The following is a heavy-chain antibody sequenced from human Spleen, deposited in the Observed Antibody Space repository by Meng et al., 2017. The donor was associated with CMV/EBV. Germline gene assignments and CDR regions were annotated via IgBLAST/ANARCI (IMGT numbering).Heavy chain of an antibody. V-gene: IGHV3-23*03. CDR3: AKADCSSANCYVWEGAFDI. CDR2: IYSGASST. J-gene: IGHJ3*02. D-gene: IGHD2-2*01. CDR1: FSSYA. Sequence: FSSYAMSWVRQAPGKGLEWVSVIYSGASSTYYAGSVKGRFTISRDNSKNTLYLQMNSLRAEDTAVYYCAKADCSSANCYVWEGAFDIWGQGTMVTVSS.